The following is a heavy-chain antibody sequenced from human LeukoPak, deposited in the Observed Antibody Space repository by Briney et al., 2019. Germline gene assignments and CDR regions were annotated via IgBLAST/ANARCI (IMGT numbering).Heavy chain of an antibody. J-gene: IGHJ3*02. CDR1: GYTFTSYG. CDR3: ARDPASPHYDFWSGYSYDAFDI. CDR2: ISAYNSNT. V-gene: IGHV1-18*01. D-gene: IGHD3-3*01. Sequence: ASVKVSFKASGYTFTSYGISWVRQAPGQGLEWMRWISAYNSNTNYAQKLQGRVTMTTDTSTSTAYMELRSLRSDDTAVYYCARDPASPHYDFWSGYSYDAFDIWGQGTMVTVSS.